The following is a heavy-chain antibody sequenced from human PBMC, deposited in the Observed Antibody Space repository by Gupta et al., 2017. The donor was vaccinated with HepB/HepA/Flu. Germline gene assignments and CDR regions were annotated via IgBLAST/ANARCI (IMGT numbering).Heavy chain of an antibody. CDR3: ARVRVAAARYGMDV. Sequence: QVQLVQSGAEVKKPGSSVKVSCKASGGTFSSYAISWVRQAPGQGLEWMGRIIPIRGIANYAQKFQGRVTITADKSTSTDYMELSSLRSEDTAVYYGARVRVAAARYGMDVWGQGTTVTVSS. J-gene: IGHJ6*02. CDR2: IIPIRGIA. D-gene: IGHD6-13*01. CDR1: GGTFSSYA. V-gene: IGHV1-69*04.